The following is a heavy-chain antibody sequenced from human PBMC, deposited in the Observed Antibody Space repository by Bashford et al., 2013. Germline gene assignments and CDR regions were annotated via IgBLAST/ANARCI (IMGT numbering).Heavy chain of an antibody. Sequence: WVRQAPGQGPEWMGWIXGYSSDTKYAQKFQDRVRMTTDTSTNTAYLEVRSLRFDDTALYYCARNDSGSAFDIWGQGTMVTVSS. J-gene: IGHJ3*02. CDR2: IXGYSSDT. V-gene: IGHV1-18*01. CDR3: ARNDSGSAFDI. D-gene: IGHD3-22*01.